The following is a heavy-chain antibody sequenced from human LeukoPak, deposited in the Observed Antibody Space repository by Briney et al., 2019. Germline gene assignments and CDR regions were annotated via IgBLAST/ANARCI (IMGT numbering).Heavy chain of an antibody. CDR3: ATGNYNDSRGYYTFGH. J-gene: IGHJ1*01. V-gene: IGHV3-74*01. CDR1: GFTFSRYW. D-gene: IGHD3-22*01. CDR2: INGDGSTT. Sequence: GGSLRLSCAASGFTFSRYWMHWVRQAPGKGLVWVSRINGDGSTTGYADSVEGGFTISRDNAKNTLYLQMNSLRAEDTAVYYCATGNYNDSRGYYTFGHWGQGTLVTVSS.